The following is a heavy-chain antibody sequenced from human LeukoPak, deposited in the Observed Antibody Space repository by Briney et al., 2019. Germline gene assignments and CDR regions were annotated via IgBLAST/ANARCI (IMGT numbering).Heavy chain of an antibody. CDR2: ISGSGDIT. CDR3: AKMYYDSTGCFDN. V-gene: IGHV3-23*01. Sequence: PGGSLRLSCAASGFTFSSYAMSWVRQAPGRGLEWVSTISGSGDITYYADSVKGRFTISRDNSKSTLYVQMNSLRAEDTALYYCAKMYYDSTGCFDNWGQGTLVTVSS. D-gene: IGHD3-22*01. J-gene: IGHJ4*02. CDR1: GFTFSSYA.